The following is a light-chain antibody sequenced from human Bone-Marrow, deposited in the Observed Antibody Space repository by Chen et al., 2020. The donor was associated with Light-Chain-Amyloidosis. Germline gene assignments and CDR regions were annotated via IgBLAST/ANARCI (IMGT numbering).Light chain of an antibody. CDR3: QQYGSSPRLFT. J-gene: IGKJ3*01. Sequence: EIVLTQSPATLSLSPGERATLSCRASQSVSNYLAWYQQRPGQAPRLLIYDTSNRAPGIPARFSGRGSGTDFTLTISRLEPEDFAVYYCQQYGSSPRLFTFGPGTKVDIK. CDR2: DTS. V-gene: IGKV3-20*01. CDR1: QSVSNY.